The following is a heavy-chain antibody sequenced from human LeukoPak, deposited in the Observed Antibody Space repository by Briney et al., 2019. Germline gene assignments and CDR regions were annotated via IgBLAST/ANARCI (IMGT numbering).Heavy chain of an antibody. Sequence: GSVKVSCKGSGYTFTSYVINGVRQATGQGREWVGWMYPNSGNTHYAHKFQGRVTMTRNTSIRTAYMELSSLRAEDTAVYYCARGTYGLFDPWGQGTLVTVSS. D-gene: IGHD3-16*01. CDR3: ARGTYGLFDP. V-gene: IGHV1-8*01. CDR2: MYPNSGNT. J-gene: IGHJ5*02. CDR1: GYTFTSYV.